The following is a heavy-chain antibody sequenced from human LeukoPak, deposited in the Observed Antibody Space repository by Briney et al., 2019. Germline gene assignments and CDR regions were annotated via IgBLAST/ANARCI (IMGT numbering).Heavy chain of an antibody. CDR2: MNPNSGNT. CDR3: ARGQRPSITIFGVVTRKYYFGY. Sequence: ASVKVSCKASGYTFTSYDINWVRQATGQGLEWMGWMNPNSGNTGYAQKFQGRVTMTRNTSISTAYMELRSLRSEDTAVYYCARGQRPSITIFGVVTRKYYFGYWGQGTLVTVSS. V-gene: IGHV1-8*01. D-gene: IGHD3-3*01. J-gene: IGHJ4*02. CDR1: GYTFTSYD.